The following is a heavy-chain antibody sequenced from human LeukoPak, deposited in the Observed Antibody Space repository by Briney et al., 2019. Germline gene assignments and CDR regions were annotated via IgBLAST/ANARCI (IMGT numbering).Heavy chain of an antibody. D-gene: IGHD6-25*01. J-gene: IGHJ5*02. CDR1: GVSIKGYY. Sequence: SETLSLTCTVSGVSIKGYYWSWIRQTAGKGLEWIGRINTSGSSNYNPSLRSRVTMSVDTSKNQFSLNLSSVTAADTAVYYCAREGGGPRWLDPWGQGTLVTVSS. CDR2: INTSGSS. V-gene: IGHV4-4*07. CDR3: AREGGGPRWLDP.